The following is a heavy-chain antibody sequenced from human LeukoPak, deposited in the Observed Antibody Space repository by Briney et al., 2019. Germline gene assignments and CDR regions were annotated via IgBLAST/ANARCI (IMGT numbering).Heavy chain of an antibody. V-gene: IGHV4-39*01. D-gene: IGHD4-17*01. CDR1: GGSIGSYY. Sequence: PSETLSLTCTVSGGSIGSYYWNWIRQPPGKGLEWIGTIYYSGTTSYNPSLKSRVTISVDTSKNQFSLRLSSVTAADTAVYYCARHPNGDPHNDYWGQGTLVTVSS. J-gene: IGHJ4*02. CDR2: IYYSGTT. CDR3: ARHPNGDPHNDY.